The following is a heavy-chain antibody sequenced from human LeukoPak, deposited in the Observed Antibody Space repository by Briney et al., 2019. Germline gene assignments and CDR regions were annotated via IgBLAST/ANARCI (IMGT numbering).Heavy chain of an antibody. CDR2: IKQDGSEK. V-gene: IGHV3-7*01. CDR3: ARIPYYYYDSSGYRAFDI. CDR1: GFTFSSYW. Sequence: PGGSLRLSCAASGFTFSSYWMSWVRQAPGKGLEWVANIKQDGSEKYYVDSVKGRFTISRDNAKNSLYLQMNSLRAEDTAVYYCARIPYYYYDSSGYRAFDIWGQGTMVTVSS. J-gene: IGHJ3*02. D-gene: IGHD3-22*01.